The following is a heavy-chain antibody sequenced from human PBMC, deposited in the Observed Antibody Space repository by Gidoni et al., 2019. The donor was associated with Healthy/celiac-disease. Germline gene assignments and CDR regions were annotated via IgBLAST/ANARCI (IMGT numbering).Heavy chain of an antibody. CDR2: ISYDGSNK. CDR1: GFTFSSYG. J-gene: IGHJ4*02. V-gene: IGHV3-30*18. D-gene: IGHD6-19*01. CDR3: AKDLGSSGWTLFDC. Sequence: QVPLVESGGGVVQPGRSLSLSCAASGFTFSSYGMHWVRQAPGKGLEWVAVISYDGSNKYYADSVKGRFTISRDNSKNTLYLQMNSLRAEDTAVYYCAKDLGSSGWTLFDCWGQGTLVTVSS.